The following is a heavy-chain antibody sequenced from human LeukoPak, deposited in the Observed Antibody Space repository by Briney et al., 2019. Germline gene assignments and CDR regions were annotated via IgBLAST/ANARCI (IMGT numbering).Heavy chain of an antibody. V-gene: IGHV3-48*01. CDR1: GFTFSSYS. J-gene: IGHJ4*02. Sequence: GGSLRLSCAASGFTFSSYSMNWVRQAPGKELEWVSYISSSSSTIYYADSVKGRFTISRDNAKNSLYLQMNSLRAEDTAVYYCARVAPYYYDSSGYSDYWGQGTLVTVSS. D-gene: IGHD3-22*01. CDR2: ISSSSSTI. CDR3: ARVAPYYYDSSGYSDY.